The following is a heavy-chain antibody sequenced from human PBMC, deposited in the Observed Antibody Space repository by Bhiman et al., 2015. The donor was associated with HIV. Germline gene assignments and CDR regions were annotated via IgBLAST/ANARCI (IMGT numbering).Heavy chain of an antibody. CDR1: GFTFRSYA. CDR2: ISYDGRII. V-gene: IGHV3-30*03. J-gene: IGHJ6*02. CDR3: ARTGVRVFGVVMYYGMDV. D-gene: IGHD3-3*01. Sequence: QVQLVESGGGVVQPGRSLRLSCAASGFTFRSYAMHWVRQSPGKGLEWVAVISYDGRIIDYIDFVKGRFTISRDNSKNTLYLQMNSLRAEDTAVYYCARTGVRVFGVVMYYGMDVWGQGTTVTVSS.